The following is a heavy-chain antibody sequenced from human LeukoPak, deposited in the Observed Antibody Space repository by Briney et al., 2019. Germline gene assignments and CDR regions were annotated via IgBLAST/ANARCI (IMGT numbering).Heavy chain of an antibody. V-gene: IGHV3-23*01. D-gene: IGHD3-3*01. CDR1: GFTFTSYA. Sequence: GGSLRLSCPASGFTFTSYAMSWVRQAPGKGLDWVSPISGSGGSTYYADSVKGRFTISRDNSKNTLYLQMNSLRAEDTAVYYCAEDQGLRFYPDPFDYWGQGTLVTVSS. J-gene: IGHJ4*02. CDR3: AEDQGLRFYPDPFDY. CDR2: ISGSGGST.